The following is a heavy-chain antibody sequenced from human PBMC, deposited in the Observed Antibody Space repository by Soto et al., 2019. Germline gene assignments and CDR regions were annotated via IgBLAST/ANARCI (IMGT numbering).Heavy chain of an antibody. V-gene: IGHV1-69*01. Sequence: QVQLVQSGAEVKKPGSSVKVSCKASGGIFSTYAISWLRQAPGQGLEWMGGIIPLFGTPNYAQRFQGRVTISEDEATSPDYMELSRLRYEDTAFYYCARDRDDYGSGNYYNRIDFWGQGTMVTVSS. CDR3: ARDRDDYGSGNYYNRIDF. J-gene: IGHJ4*02. D-gene: IGHD3-10*01. CDR2: IIPLFGTP. CDR1: GGIFSTYA.